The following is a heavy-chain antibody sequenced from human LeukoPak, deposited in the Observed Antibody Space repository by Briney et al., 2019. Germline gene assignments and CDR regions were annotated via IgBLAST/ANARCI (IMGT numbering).Heavy chain of an antibody. Sequence: GESLKISCKGSGYSFTSYWIGWVRQMPGKGLEWMGIIYPGDSATRYSPSFQGQVTISADKSINTAYLQWSSLKASDTAMYYCARLWSSSGWYGVYWGQGTLVAVSS. V-gene: IGHV5-51*01. D-gene: IGHD6-19*01. CDR3: ARLWSSSGWYGVY. J-gene: IGHJ4*02. CDR1: GYSFTSYW. CDR2: IYPGDSAT.